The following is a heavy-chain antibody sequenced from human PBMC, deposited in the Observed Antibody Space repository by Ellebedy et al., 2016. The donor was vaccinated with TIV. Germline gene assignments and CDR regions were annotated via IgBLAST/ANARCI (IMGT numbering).Heavy chain of an antibody. V-gene: IGHV1-69*04. CDR2: ILPNGIA. CDR1: GGSFSSHV. J-gene: IGHJ4*02. D-gene: IGHD6-19*01. Sequence: AASVKVFCKASGGSFSSHVIIWLRQAPGQGLEWMGRILPNGIADYEQRFQGRVTITGNKPTGRVYMELSRLTSEDTAVYFCAGVGGQSGRYHPLDFWGQGTRVTVSS. CDR3: AGVGGQSGRYHPLDF.